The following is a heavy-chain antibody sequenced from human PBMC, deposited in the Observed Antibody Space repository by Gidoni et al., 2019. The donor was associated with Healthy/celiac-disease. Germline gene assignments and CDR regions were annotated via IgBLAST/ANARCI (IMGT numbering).Heavy chain of an antibody. Sequence: QLQLQESGPGLVQPSETLSLPCTVSGGSISSSRYYWGWIRQPPGKGLEWLGSIYYSGSTYYNPSLKSRVTISVDTSKNQFSRKLSSVTAADTAVYYCARHEGYCSGGSYYYYYYYGMDVWGKGTTVTVSS. V-gene: IGHV4-39*01. CDR2: IYYSGST. J-gene: IGHJ6*04. D-gene: IGHD2-15*01. CDR1: GGSISSSRYY. CDR3: ARHEGYCSGGSYYYYYYYGMDV.